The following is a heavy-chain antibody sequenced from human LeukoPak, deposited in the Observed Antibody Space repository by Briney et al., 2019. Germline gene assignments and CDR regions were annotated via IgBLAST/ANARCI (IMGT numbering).Heavy chain of an antibody. CDR2: ISWNSGSI. V-gene: IGHV3-9*01. J-gene: IGHJ5*02. CDR3: AKESGGDILTGYYNT. Sequence: PGGSLRLSCAASGFTFDDYAMHWVRQAPGKGLEWVSGISWNSGSIGYADSVKGRFTIPRDNAKNSLYLQMNSLRAEDTALYYCAKESGGDILTGYYNTWGQGTLVTVSS. CDR1: GFTFDDYA. D-gene: IGHD3-9*01.